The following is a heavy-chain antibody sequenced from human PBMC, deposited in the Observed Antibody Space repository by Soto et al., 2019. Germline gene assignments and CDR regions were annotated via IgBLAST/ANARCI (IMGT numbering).Heavy chain of an antibody. CDR2: IYYSGST. J-gene: IGHJ5*02. V-gene: IGHV4-30-4*01. Sequence: SETLSLTCTVSGGSINNSDYYWGWIRQSPGKGLEWIGYIYYSGSTYYNPSLKTRVTISADTSKNQFSLQLSSVTAADTAVYYCARDRYCSGARNWFDPWGQGTLVTVSS. CDR3: ARDRYCSGARNWFDP. CDR1: GGSINNSDYY. D-gene: IGHD2-15*01.